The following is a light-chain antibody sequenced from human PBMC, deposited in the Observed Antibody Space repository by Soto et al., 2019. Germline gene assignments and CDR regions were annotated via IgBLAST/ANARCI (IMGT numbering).Light chain of an antibody. CDR1: QSVSSS. V-gene: IGKV3-15*01. J-gene: IGKJ1*01. CDR3: QQYNNWPQT. Sequence: EIVMTQSPATLSVSPGERANLSCRASQSVSSSLAWYQQKPGQAPRLLIYGASTRATGIPARFSGSGSGTEFTLTISSLQSEDFAVYYCQQYNNWPQTFGQGTKVEIK. CDR2: GAS.